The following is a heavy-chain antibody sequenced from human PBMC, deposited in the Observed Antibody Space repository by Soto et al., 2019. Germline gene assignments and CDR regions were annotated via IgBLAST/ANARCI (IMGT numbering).Heavy chain of an antibody. CDR3: ARSVAGTRGLFDY. CDR1: GFTFSDYY. J-gene: IGHJ4*02. CDR2: ISVNVEII. Sequence: GGSLRLSCAASGFTFSDYYIHWIRRAPEKGLEWISYISVNVEIIQYAASARGRFTISRDNAENSVYLEMDSLKASDTAMYYCARSVAGTRGLFDYWGQGTLVTVSS. V-gene: IGHV3-11*01. D-gene: IGHD6-19*01.